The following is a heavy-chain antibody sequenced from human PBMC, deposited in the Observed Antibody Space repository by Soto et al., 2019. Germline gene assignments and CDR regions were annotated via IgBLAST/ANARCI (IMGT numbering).Heavy chain of an antibody. Sequence: GGSLRLSCAASGFTFSSYAMHWVRQAPGKGLEWVAVISYDGSNKYYADSVKGRFTISRDNSKNTLYLQMNSLRAEDTAVYYCASAPEWLVDYWGQGTLVTVSS. J-gene: IGHJ4*02. CDR3: ASAPEWLVDY. CDR2: ISYDGSNK. D-gene: IGHD6-19*01. CDR1: GFTFSSYA. V-gene: IGHV3-30*04.